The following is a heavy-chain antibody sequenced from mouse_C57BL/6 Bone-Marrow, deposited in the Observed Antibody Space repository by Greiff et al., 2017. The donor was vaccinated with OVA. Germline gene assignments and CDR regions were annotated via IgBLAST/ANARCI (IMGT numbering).Heavy chain of an antibody. CDR2: ISYSGST. V-gene: IGHV3-1*01. J-gene: IGHJ1*03. Sequence: EVQLQQSGPGMVKPSQSLSLTCTVTGYSITSGYDWHWIRHFPGNKLEWMGYISYSGSTNYNPSLKSRISITHDTSKNHFFLKLNSVTTEDTATYYCARGDYGSRHWYFDVWGTGTTVTVSS. D-gene: IGHD1-1*01. CDR3: ARGDYGSRHWYFDV. CDR1: GYSITSGYD.